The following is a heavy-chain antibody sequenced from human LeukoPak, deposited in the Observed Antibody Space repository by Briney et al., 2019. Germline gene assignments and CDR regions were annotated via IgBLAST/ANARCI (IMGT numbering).Heavy chain of an antibody. D-gene: IGHD4-17*01. V-gene: IGHV3-21*01. CDR2: ISGGSSFT. CDR3: ARKKYGDSIRAFDI. CDR1: GFSFSSFS. Sequence: GGSLRLSCAASGFSFSSFSMNWVRQPPGKGLEWVSYISGGSSFTYYVDSVKGRFTISRDNAKNSLYLQMNSLRAEDTAVYYCARKKYGDSIRAFDIWGQGTMVIVSS. J-gene: IGHJ3*02.